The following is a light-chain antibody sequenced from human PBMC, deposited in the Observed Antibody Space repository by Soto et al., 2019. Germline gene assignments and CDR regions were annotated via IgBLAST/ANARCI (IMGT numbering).Light chain of an antibody. J-gene: IGLJ1*01. CDR1: SSDVGGYNY. V-gene: IGLV2-8*01. CDR3: CSYAGSNTYV. CDR2: EVS. Sequence: QSALTQPPSASGSPGQSVTISCTGTSSDVGGYNYVSWYQQHPGKAPKLMISEVSKRPSGVRDRLSGSKSGNTASLTVSGVQAEDDADDYCCSYAGSNTYVFGTGTKLTVL.